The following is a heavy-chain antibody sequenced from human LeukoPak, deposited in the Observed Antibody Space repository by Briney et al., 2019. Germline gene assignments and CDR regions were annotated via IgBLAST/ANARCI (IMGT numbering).Heavy chain of an antibody. J-gene: IGHJ6*03. CDR3: AGSSWWYYYYYMDV. V-gene: IGHV3-7*01. Sequence: GGSLILSCAVSGFTFSSHWMNWVRQAPGKGLEWVASIKQDGGEKSYVDSVKGRFTISRDNAKNSLYLQMNSLRAENTAVYYCAGSSWWYYYYYMDVWGKGTTVTVSS. CDR2: IKQDGGEK. CDR1: GFTFSSHW. D-gene: IGHD6-13*01.